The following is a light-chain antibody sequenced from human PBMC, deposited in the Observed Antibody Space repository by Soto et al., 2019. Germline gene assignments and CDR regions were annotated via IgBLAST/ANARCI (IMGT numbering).Light chain of an antibody. CDR1: SSDVGGYNY. CDR3: SSYTSSSTYV. CDR2: DVS. V-gene: IGLV2-14*01. Sequence: SVLAQPASVSGSTGQSITISCTGTSSDVGGYNYVSWYQQHPGKAPKLMIYDVSNRPSGVSNRFSGSKSGNTASLTISGLQAEDEADYYCSSYTSSSTYVFGTGTKGTGL. J-gene: IGLJ1*01.